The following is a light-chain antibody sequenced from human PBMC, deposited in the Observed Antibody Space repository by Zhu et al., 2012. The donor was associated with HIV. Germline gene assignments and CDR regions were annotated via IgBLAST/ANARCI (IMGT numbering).Light chain of an antibody. V-gene: IGKV3-20*01. CDR1: QSISSGY. CDR3: QQYGSSVLT. CDR2: GAS. Sequence: EIVLTQSPGTLSLSPGERVTLSCRASQSISSGYLAWYQQKPGQAPRLLIYGASSRAAGIPDRFSGSGSGTGFTLTISRLEPEDFAVYYCQQYGSSVLTFGGGTKVEIK. J-gene: IGKJ4*01.